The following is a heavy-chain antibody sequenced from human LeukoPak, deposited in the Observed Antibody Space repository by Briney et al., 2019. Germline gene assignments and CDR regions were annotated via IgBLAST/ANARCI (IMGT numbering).Heavy chain of an antibody. CDR3: ARDVGSGWYVYYYYYMDV. CDR2: ISAYNGNT. D-gene: IGHD6-19*01. V-gene: IGHV1-18*01. CDR1: GGTFSSYA. J-gene: IGHJ6*03. Sequence: ASVKVSCKASGGTFSSYAISWVRQASGQGLEWMGWISAYNGNTNYAQKLQGRVTMTTDTSTSTAYMELRSLRSDDTAVYYCARDVGSGWYVYYYYYMDVWGKGTTVTVSS.